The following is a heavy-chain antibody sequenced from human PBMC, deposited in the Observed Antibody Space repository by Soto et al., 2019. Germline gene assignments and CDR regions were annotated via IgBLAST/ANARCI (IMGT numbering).Heavy chain of an antibody. CDR2: IYYSGSA. D-gene: IGHD3-22*01. V-gene: IGHV4-59*01. CDR3: ATVNYDSSGYYLPFDY. Sequence: PSETLSLTCTVSGGSISSYYWSWIRQPPGKGLEWIAYIYYSGSANYNPSLKSRVTISVDTSKNQFSLKLSSVTAADTAVYYCATVNYDSSGYYLPFDYWGQGTLVTVSS. CDR1: GGSISSYY. J-gene: IGHJ4*02.